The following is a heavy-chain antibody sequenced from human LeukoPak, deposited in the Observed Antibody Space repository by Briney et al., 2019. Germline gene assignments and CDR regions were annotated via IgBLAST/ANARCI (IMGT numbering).Heavy chain of an antibody. CDR3: GRRRGMGSLDY. V-gene: IGHV3-7*03. CDR1: GFTFNKYW. J-gene: IGHJ4*02. Sequence: GGSLRLSCAASGFTFNKYWMGWVRQAPGKGLEWVANIKPEGSEKYYVDSVKGRFTISRDNAKNSLYLQMNSLRAEDTAVYYCGRRRGMGSLDYWGQGTLVTVSS. D-gene: IGHD2-8*01. CDR2: IKPEGSEK.